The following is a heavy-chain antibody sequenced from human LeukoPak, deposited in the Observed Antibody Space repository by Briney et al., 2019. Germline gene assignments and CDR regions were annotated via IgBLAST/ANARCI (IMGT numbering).Heavy chain of an antibody. D-gene: IGHD4-17*01. CDR1: GYTFTSYG. V-gene: IGHV1-18*01. Sequence: GASVKVSCKASGYTFTSYGISWVRQAPGQGLEWMGWISAYNGNTNYAQKLQGRVTMTTDTSTSTAYMELRSLRSDDTAVYYCASRGFDYGDYVFGAFDIWGQGTMVTVSS. J-gene: IGHJ3*02. CDR2: ISAYNGNT. CDR3: ASRGFDYGDYVFGAFDI.